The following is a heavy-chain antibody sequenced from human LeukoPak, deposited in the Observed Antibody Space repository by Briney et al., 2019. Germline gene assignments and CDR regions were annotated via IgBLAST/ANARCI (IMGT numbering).Heavy chain of an antibody. CDR3: TRDLTGWFDH. Sequence: ASEPLSHPHSVSGYSISYDYYRGWIPQPPRKGPEWVGSIYHSGSTYYNPSLKSRVTISVDTSKNQSSLKLSSVTAADTAVYYGTRDLTGWFDHWGQGTLVTVSS. D-gene: IGHD2-8*02. CDR2: IYHSGST. CDR1: GYSISYDYY. J-gene: IGHJ5*02. V-gene: IGHV4-38-2*02.